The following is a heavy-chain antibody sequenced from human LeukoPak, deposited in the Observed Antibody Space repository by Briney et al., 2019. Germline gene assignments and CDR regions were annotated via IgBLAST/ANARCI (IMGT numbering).Heavy chain of an antibody. D-gene: IGHD6-6*01. CDR2: ISEGVGNT. Sequence: GGSLRLSCAASGFTFTNYAMTWVRQAPGKGLEWVSGISEGVGNTYYADSVKGRFTISRDHSKNTLYLQMNSLRAEDTAIYYCAKAYSSSSYSGHYGMDVWGQGTTVTVSS. CDR1: GFTFTNYA. V-gene: IGHV3-23*01. CDR3: AKAYSSSSYSGHYGMDV. J-gene: IGHJ6*02.